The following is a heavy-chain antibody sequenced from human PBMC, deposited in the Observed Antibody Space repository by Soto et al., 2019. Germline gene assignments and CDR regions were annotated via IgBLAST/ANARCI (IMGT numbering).Heavy chain of an antibody. CDR1: VGTFSSYA. CDR2: IIPIFGTA. Sequence: SVKVSCKASVGTFSSYAISWVRQAPGQGLEWMGGIIPIFGTANYAQKFQGRVTITADESTSTAYMELSSLRSEDTAVYYCARGGVDTAMVNFDYWGQGTLVTVSS. V-gene: IGHV1-69*13. J-gene: IGHJ4*02. CDR3: ARGGVDTAMVNFDY. D-gene: IGHD5-18*01.